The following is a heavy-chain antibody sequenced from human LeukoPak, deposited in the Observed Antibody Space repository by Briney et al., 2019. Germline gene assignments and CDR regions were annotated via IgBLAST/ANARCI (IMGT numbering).Heavy chain of an antibody. CDR2: IYTSGST. J-gene: IGHJ3*02. V-gene: IGHV4-61*02. CDR1: GGSISSGSYY. CDR3: AREVFADVVVPAATDAFDI. Sequence: SETLSLTCTVSGGSISSGSYYWSWIRQPAGKGLEWIGRIYTSGSTNYNPSLKSRVTISVDTSKNQFSLKLSSVTAADTAVYYCAREVFADVVVPAATDAFDIWGQGTMVTVSS. D-gene: IGHD2-2*01.